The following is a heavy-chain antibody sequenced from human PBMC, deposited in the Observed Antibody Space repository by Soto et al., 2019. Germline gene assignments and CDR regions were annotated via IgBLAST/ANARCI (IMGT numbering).Heavy chain of an antibody. CDR1: GYTFTTFG. D-gene: IGHD6-19*01. J-gene: IGHJ4*02. CDR3: AKSGSSGWYFFDY. V-gene: IGHV1-18*01. Sequence: GASVKVSCKASGYTFTTFGISWVRQAPGQGLEWMGWIDPKNGNTKDAQKFQGRVTMTTDTSTSTAYMELRSLRSDDTAVYYCAKSGSSGWYFFDYWGQGTLVTVSS. CDR2: IDPKNGNT.